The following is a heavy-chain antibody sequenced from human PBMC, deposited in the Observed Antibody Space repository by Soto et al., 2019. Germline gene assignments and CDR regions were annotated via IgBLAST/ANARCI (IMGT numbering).Heavy chain of an antibody. CDR3: ARVGVANWNYPYYYYMDV. CDR2: IYYSGST. Sequence: SETLSLTCTVSGGSISSYYWSWIRQPPGKGLEWIGYIYYSGSTNYNPSLKSRVTISVDTSKNQFSLKLSSVTAADTAVYYCARVGVANWNYPYYYYMDVWGKGTTVTVSS. J-gene: IGHJ6*03. D-gene: IGHD1-7*01. CDR1: GGSISSYY. V-gene: IGHV4-59*01.